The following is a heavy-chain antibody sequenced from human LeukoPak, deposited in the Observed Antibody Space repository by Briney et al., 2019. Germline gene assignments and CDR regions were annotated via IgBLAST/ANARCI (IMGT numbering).Heavy chain of an antibody. CDR1: GGSISSYY. D-gene: IGHD5-18*01. CDR2: IYYSGST. V-gene: IGHV4-59*01. J-gene: IGHJ6*03. CDR3: ARAPERWYSYGSYTYYYMDV. Sequence: SETLSLTCTVSGGSISSYYWSWIRQPPGKGLEWIGYIYYSGSTNYNPSLKSRVTISVDTFKNQFSLKLSSVTAADTTVYYCARAPERWYSYGSYTYYYMDVWGKGTTVTVSS.